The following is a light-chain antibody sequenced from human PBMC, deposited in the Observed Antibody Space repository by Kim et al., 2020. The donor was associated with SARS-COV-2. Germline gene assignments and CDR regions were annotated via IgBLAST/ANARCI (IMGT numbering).Light chain of an antibody. CDR3: SSYTSSSTWV. CDR1: SSDVGGYNY. Sequence: GQSITISCTGTSSDVGGYNYVSWYQQHPGKAPKLMIYDVSKRPSGVSNRFSGSKSGNTASLTTSGLQAEDEADYYCSSYTSSSTWVFGGGTQLTVL. V-gene: IGLV2-14*04. J-gene: IGLJ3*02. CDR2: DVS.